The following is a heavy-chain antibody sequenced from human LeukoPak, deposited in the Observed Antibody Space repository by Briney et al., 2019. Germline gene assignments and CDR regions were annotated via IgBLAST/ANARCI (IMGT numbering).Heavy chain of an antibody. D-gene: IGHD6-13*01. V-gene: IGHV4-30-2*01. CDR2: IHHSGST. CDR1: GGSISSDDYS. CDR3: ARVMNWGSYRSSWYDRRKPDSTGYYFDY. J-gene: IGHJ4*02. Sequence: PSQTLSLTCSVSGGSISSDDYSWSWIRQPPGKGLEWIGYIHHSGSTYYNSSLKSRVTISVDRSKNQFSLKLNSVTAADTAVYYCARVMNWGSYRSSWYDRRKPDSTGYYFDYWGQGTLVTVSS.